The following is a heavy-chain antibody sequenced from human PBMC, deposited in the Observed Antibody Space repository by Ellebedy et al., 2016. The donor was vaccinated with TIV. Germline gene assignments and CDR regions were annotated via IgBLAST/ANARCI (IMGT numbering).Heavy chain of an antibody. J-gene: IGHJ4*02. V-gene: IGHV3-48*02. CDR3: AKDPGRGLHYKNFDS. CDR1: GFTFSSYS. CDR2: ISTSSSTI. Sequence: GESLKIPCAASGFTFSSYSINSVRQAPGKGLGWVSYISTSSSTIYYADSVKGRFTISRDNAKNSLYLQMNSLRDEDTALYYCAKDPGRGLHYKNFDSWGQGALVTVSS. D-gene: IGHD4-17*01.